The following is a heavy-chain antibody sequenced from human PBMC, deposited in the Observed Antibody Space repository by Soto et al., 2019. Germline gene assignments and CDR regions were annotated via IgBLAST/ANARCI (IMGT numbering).Heavy chain of an antibody. CDR3: ARERVNWNYWRVGLGMDV. J-gene: IGHJ6*02. CDR1: GFIFISYS. CDR2: ISSSSSNI. Sequence: GGSLRLSCAASGFIFISYSMNWVRQAPGKGLEWVSSISSSSSNIYYADSVKGRFSISRDNAKNSVWLQMSSLRDEDTAIYYCARERVNWNYWRVGLGMDVWGQGTTVTVSS. V-gene: IGHV3-21*01. D-gene: IGHD1-7*01.